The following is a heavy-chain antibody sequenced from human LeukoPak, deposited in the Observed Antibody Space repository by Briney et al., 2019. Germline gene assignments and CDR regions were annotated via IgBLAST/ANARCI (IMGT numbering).Heavy chain of an antibody. CDR2: ISWNSGSI. CDR3: ASGTAGYYAPSFDY. V-gene: IGHV3-9*01. D-gene: IGHD3-9*01. CDR1: GFTFDDYA. J-gene: IGHJ4*02. Sequence: PGGSLRLSCAASGFTFDDYAMHWVRQAPGKGLEWVSGISWNSGSIGYADSVKGRFTISRDNAKNSLYLQMNSLRAEDTAVYYCASGTAGYYAPSFDYWGQGTLVTVSS.